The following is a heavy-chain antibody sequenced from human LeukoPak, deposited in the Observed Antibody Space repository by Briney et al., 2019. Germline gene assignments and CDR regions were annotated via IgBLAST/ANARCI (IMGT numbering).Heavy chain of an antibody. V-gene: IGHV1-69*13. CDR3: ARSNSNFIAAAGSYYFDY. CDR1: GGTFSRYA. CDR2: SIPIFGTA. Sequence: ASVKVSCKASGGTFSRYAISWVRQAPGQGLEWMGGSIPIFGTANYAQKFQGRVTITADESTSTAYMELSSLRSEDTAVYYCARSNSNFIAAAGSYYFDYWGQGTLVTVSS. J-gene: IGHJ4*02. D-gene: IGHD6-13*01.